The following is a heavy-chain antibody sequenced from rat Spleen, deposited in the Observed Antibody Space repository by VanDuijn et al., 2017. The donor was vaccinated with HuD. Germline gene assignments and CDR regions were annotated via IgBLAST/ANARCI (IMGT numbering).Heavy chain of an antibody. D-gene: IGHD1-7*01. J-gene: IGHJ1*01. CDR2: ISYDGSST. V-gene: IGHV5-7*01. Sequence: EVQLVESGGGLVQPGRSLKLSCAASGFTFSDYNMAWVRQAPKKGLEWVSTISYDGSSTYYRDSVKGRFTISRDNAKSTLYLQMDSLRSEDTATYYCARHGMGYWYVDFWGPGTMVTVSS. CDR1: GFTFSDYN. CDR3: ARHGMGYWYVDF.